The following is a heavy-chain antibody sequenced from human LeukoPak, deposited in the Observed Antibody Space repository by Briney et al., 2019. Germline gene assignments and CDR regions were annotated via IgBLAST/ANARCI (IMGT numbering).Heavy chain of an antibody. CDR3: ARVDGSGSIVWFDP. CDR2: IYYSGST. V-gene: IGHV4-30-4*01. CDR1: GGSISSGDYY. D-gene: IGHD3-10*01. J-gene: IGHJ5*02. Sequence: SETLSLTRTVSGGSISSGDYYWSWIRQPPGKGLEWIGYIYYSGSTYYNPSLKSRVTISVDTSKNQFSLKLSSVTAADTAVYYCARVDGSGSIVWFDPWGQGTLVTVSS.